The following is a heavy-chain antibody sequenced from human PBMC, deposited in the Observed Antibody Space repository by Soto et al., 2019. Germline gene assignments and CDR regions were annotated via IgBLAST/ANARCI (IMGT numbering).Heavy chain of an antibody. CDR3: ARVYSGSYSDY. Sequence: PSATLSLTCAVSGDSISRSYWWSWVRQPPGKGLEWIAGINHGGSTYYNPSLKTRVTISVDKSKNQFSLRLSSVTAADTAVYYCARVYSGSYSDYWGQGALVTVSS. V-gene: IGHV4-4*02. CDR1: GDSISRSYW. CDR2: INHGGST. D-gene: IGHD1-26*01. J-gene: IGHJ4*02.